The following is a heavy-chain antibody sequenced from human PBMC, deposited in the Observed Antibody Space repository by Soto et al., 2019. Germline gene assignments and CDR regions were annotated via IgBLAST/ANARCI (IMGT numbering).Heavy chain of an antibody. V-gene: IGHV3-23*01. D-gene: IGHD3-10*01. CDR2: ISGSGGST. CDR3: AKEREVVLLWFGDQGSGMDV. Sequence: GGSLRLSCAASGFTFSSYAMSWVRQAPGKGLEWVSAISGSGGSTYYADSVKGRFTISRDNSKNTLYLQMNSLRAEDTAVYYSAKEREVVLLWFGDQGSGMDVWGQGTTVPVAS. CDR1: GFTFSSYA. J-gene: IGHJ6*02.